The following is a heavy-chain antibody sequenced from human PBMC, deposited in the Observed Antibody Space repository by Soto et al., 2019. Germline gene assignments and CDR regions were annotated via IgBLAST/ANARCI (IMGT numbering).Heavy chain of an antibody. CDR2: IYYSGTT. V-gene: IGHV4-39*02. D-gene: IGHD2-15*01. CDR1: GGSISSNNYY. J-gene: IGHJ4*02. CDR3: ARRRGGSFYDY. Sequence: QLQLQESGPGLVKPSETLSLTCTVSGGSISSNNYYWGWIRQPPGKGLEWIGNIYYSGTTYYNPSLKSRVTISLDTSKNHFSLNLSSVTAADTALYYCARRRGGSFYDYWGQGTLVTVSS.